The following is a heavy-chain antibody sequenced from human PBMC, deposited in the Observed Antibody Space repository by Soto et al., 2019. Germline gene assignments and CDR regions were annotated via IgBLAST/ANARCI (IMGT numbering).Heavy chain of an antibody. CDR1: GYTFTRSG. D-gene: IGHD5-12*01. CDR2: ISTYNGDT. J-gene: IGHJ6*02. V-gene: IGHV1-18*01. CDR3: AREGVAPYYYYGMDV. Sequence: QVQLVQSGAEVKKPGASVKVSCKASGYTFTRSGISWVRQAPGQGLEWTGWISTYNGDTNYAQTFQGRVTMTRDTSTGTVHMEVRSLRSDDTAVYYCAREGVAPYYYYGMDVWGQGTPVTVSS.